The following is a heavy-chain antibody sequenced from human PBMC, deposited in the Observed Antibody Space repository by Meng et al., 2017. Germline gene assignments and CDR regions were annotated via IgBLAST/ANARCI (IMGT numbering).Heavy chain of an antibody. CDR3: ARGPDTAMGIDY. V-gene: IGHV3-33*01. J-gene: IGHJ4*02. CDR2: IWYDGSNK. CDR1: GFTFSSYG. D-gene: IGHD5-18*01. Sequence: QGQVWGAGGAVVQPGRSLSVSCSASGFTFSSYGMHWVRQAPGKGLEWVAVIWYDGSNKYYADSVKGRFTISRDNSKNTLYLQMNSLRAEDTAVYYCARGPDTAMGIDYWGQGTLVTVSS.